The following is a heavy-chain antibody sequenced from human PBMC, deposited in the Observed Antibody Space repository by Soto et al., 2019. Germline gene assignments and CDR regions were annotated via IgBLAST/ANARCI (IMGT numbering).Heavy chain of an antibody. CDR2: VIPIFGTA. CDR1: GGTFSSYA. Sequence: SVKVSCKASGGTFSSYAISWVRQAPGQGLEWMGGVIPIFGTANYAQKFQGRVTITADESTSTAYMELSSLRSEDTAVYYCARAGEQWELLLAMYFQHWGQGTLVTVSS. J-gene: IGHJ1*01. V-gene: IGHV1-69*13. CDR3: ARAGEQWELLLAMYFQH. D-gene: IGHD1-26*01.